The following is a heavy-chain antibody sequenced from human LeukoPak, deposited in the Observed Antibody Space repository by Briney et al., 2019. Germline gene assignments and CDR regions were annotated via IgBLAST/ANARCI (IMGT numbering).Heavy chain of an antibody. CDR2: IYSGGST. D-gene: IGHD2-21*01. CDR1: GFTVGTNS. J-gene: IGHJ1*01. Sequence: GGSLRLSCAASGFTVGTNSMSWVRQSPGKGLEWVSVIYSGGSTYYADSVNGRFTISRDNSRNSLFLQMNTLRAEDTALYYCASAREYCGSAECYEYFHHWGQGTLVTVSS. V-gene: IGHV3-53*01. CDR3: ASAREYCGSAECYEYFHH.